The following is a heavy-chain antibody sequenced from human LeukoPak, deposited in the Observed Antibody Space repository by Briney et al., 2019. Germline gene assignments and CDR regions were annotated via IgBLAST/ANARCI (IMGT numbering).Heavy chain of an antibody. V-gene: IGHV4-34*01. J-gene: IGHJ2*01. Sequence: SETLSLTCAVYGGSFSGYYWSWIRQPPGKGLEWIGEIHHSGSTNSNPSLKSRVTVSVHTSKNQFSLKLSSVTAADTAVYFCAKNFDLWGRGTLVTVSS. CDR3: AKNFDL. CDR1: GGSFSGYY. CDR2: IHHSGST.